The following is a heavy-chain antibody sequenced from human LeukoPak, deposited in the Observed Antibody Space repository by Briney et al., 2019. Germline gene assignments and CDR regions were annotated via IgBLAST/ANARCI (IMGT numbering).Heavy chain of an antibody. CDR3: TRAPIAVVTPPHFFDS. V-gene: IGHV4-31*03. Sequence: PSETLSLTCTVSGDSISSGDYYWSRIRQHAGKGLEWIGYIYYTGSTYYNPSLKSRLTISVDTSKNQFSLDLSSVSAADTALYYCTRAPIAVVTPPHFFDSWGQGTLVTVSS. CDR2: IYYTGST. CDR1: GDSISSGDYY. D-gene: IGHD4-23*01. J-gene: IGHJ4*02.